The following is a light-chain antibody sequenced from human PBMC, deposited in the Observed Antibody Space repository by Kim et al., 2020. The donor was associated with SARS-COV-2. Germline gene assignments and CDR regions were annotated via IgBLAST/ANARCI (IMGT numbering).Light chain of an antibody. V-gene: IGKV3-20*01. J-gene: IGKJ1*01. CDR3: QQYCYSPWT. Sequence: SPGVRATLSCRASQSVSDSNLAWYQHKPGRAPRLLIYGASTRATGIPDRFSGSGSGTDFTLTISRLEPEDFAMYYCQQYCYSPWTFGQGTKVDIK. CDR1: QSVSDSN. CDR2: GAS.